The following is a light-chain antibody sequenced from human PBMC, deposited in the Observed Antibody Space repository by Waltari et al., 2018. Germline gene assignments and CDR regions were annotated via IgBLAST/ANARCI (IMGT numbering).Light chain of an antibody. V-gene: IGKV3-15*01. J-gene: IGKJ4*02. Sequence: EIVVMQSPATLSVSPGERATLSCRASQRVSSNLAWYQQKHGQAPRLLIYGASTRATGIPARFSGSGSGTEFTLTISRLESEDFAVYYCQMYEHWPLTFGGGTKVEIK. CDR1: QRVSSN. CDR3: QMYEHWPLT. CDR2: GAS.